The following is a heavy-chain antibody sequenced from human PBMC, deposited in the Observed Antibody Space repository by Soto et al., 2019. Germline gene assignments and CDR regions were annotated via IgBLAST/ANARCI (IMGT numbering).Heavy chain of an antibody. CDR3: ARVGGYSYNFEY. D-gene: IGHD5-18*01. J-gene: IGHJ4*02. CDR1: GFTFSSYS. Sequence: PGGSLRLSCAASGFTFSSYSMNWVRQAPGKGLEWVSSISSSGSYIYYADSVKGRFTISRDNAKNSLYLQMNSLRAEDTAVYYCARVGGYSYNFEYWGQGTLVTVS. CDR2: ISSSGSYI. V-gene: IGHV3-21*01.